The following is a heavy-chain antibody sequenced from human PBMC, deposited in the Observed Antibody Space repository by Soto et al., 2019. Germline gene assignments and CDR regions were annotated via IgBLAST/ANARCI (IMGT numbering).Heavy chain of an antibody. Sequence: SETLSLTCAVYGGSFSGYYWSWIRQPPGKGLEWIGEINHSGSTNYNPSLKSRVTISVDTSKNQFSLKLSSVTAADTAVYYCARANHYDFWSGYPYNWFDPWGQGTLVTVS. CDR3: ARANHYDFWSGYPYNWFDP. V-gene: IGHV4-34*01. D-gene: IGHD3-3*01. CDR2: INHSGST. J-gene: IGHJ5*02. CDR1: GGSFSGYY.